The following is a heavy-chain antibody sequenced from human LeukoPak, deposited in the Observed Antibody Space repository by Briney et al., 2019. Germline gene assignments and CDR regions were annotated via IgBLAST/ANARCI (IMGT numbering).Heavy chain of an antibody. CDR2: IKQDGSEK. CDR1: GFTYISYW. CDR3: AGHRSGGSYYGNFDLDY. D-gene: IGHD1-26*01. Sequence: GGSLRLSCAASGFTYISYWMSWVRQAPGKGLEWVANIKQDGSEKNYVDSVKGRFTISRDNAKNSLYLQMNSLTAEDTAVYYCAGHRSGGSYYGNFDLDYWGQGTLVTISS. V-gene: IGHV3-7*01. J-gene: IGHJ4*02.